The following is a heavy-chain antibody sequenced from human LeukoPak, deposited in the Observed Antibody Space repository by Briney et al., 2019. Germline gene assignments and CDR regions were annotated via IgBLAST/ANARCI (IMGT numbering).Heavy chain of an antibody. Sequence: PGGSLRLSCAASGFTFSTYAMSWVRQAPGKGLEWVSAISGSGGSTYYADSVKGRFTISRDNSKNTLYLQMNSLRAEDTAVYYCENLTLFGVITGDAFDIWGQGTMVTVSS. CDR2: ISGSGGST. D-gene: IGHD3-22*01. J-gene: IGHJ3*02. CDR1: GFTFSTYA. CDR3: ENLTLFGVITGDAFDI. V-gene: IGHV3-23*01.